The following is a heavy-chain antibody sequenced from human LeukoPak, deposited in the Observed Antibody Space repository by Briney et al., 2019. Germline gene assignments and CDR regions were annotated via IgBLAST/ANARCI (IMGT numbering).Heavy chain of an antibody. CDR3: ATNPLSGSYYDY. J-gene: IGHJ4*02. CDR1: GYTLTELS. Sequence: ASVKVSCNVSGYTLTELSMHWVRQAPGKGLEWMGGFDPEDGETIYAQKFQGRVTMTEDTSTDTAHMELSSLRSEDTAVYYCATNPLSGSYYDYWGQGTLVTVSS. D-gene: IGHD1-26*01. V-gene: IGHV1-24*01. CDR2: FDPEDGET.